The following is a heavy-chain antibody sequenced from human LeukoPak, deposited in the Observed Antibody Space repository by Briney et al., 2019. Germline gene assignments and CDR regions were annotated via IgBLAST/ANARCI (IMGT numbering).Heavy chain of an antibody. CDR2: IKQDVSEK. D-gene: IGHD3-10*02. CDR1: GFTFSSYW. Sequence: GGSLRLSCAASGFTFSSYWMSWVRQAPGKGLECVANIKQDVSEKYYVDSVKGRFTISRDNAKNSLYLQMNSLRAEDTAVYYCAELGITMIGGVWGKGTTVTISS. J-gene: IGHJ6*04. V-gene: IGHV3-7*01. CDR3: AELGITMIGGV.